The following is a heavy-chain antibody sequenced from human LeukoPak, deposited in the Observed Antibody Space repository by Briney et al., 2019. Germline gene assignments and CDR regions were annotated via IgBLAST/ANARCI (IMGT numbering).Heavy chain of an antibody. CDR3: ARGRSDIVVVPAARRNYYYYGMDV. CDR1: GGTFSSYA. CDR2: IIPIFGTA. V-gene: IGHV1-69*13. Sequence: ASVKVSCKASGGTFSSYAISWVRQAPGQGLEWMGGIIPIFGTANYAQKFQGRVTITADESTSTAYMELSSLRPEDTAVYYCARGRSDIVVVPAARRNYYYYGMDVWGKGTTVTVSS. D-gene: IGHD2-2*01. J-gene: IGHJ6*04.